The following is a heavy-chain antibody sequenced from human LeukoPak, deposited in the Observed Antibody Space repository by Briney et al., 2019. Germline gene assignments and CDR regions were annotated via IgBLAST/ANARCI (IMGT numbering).Heavy chain of an antibody. CDR2: VDPEDGET. J-gene: IGHJ3*02. CDR3: ATSPPDYCSSTSCYGKGAFDI. CDR1: GYTLTELS. V-gene: IGHV1-24*01. Sequence: ASVKVSCKVSGYTLTELSMHWVRQAPGKGLEWMGRVDPEDGETIYAEKFQGRVTITADTSTDTAYMELSSLRSEDTAVYYCATSPPDYCSSTSCYGKGAFDIWGQGTMVTVSS. D-gene: IGHD2-2*01.